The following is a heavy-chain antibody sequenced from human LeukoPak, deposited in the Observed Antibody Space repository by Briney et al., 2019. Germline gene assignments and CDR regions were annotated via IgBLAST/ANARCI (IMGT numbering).Heavy chain of an antibody. CDR3: ARGDYGSGTYLWGS. D-gene: IGHD3-10*01. CDR2: LYNNGST. Sequence: SETLSLTCTVSGGSLWSFYWSWVRQPAGKGLEWIGRLYNNGSTNYSPSLKSRVIMSFDPSKNQFSLKLNSVTAADTAFYYCARGDYGSGTYLWGSWGQGILVTVSP. V-gene: IGHV4-4*07. J-gene: IGHJ5*02. CDR1: GGSLWSFY.